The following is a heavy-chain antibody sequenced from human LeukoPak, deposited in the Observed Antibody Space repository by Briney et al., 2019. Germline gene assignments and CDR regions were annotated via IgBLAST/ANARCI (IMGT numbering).Heavy chain of an antibody. J-gene: IGHJ4*02. D-gene: IGHD5-24*01. CDR1: GFTFSSYN. CDR3: ARDQGDGYNWAPFDY. CDR2: ISYDGINK. Sequence: GGSLRLSCTASGFTFSSYNMHWVRQAPGKGLEWVAAISYDGINKYYADSVKGRFTVSRDNSKNTLFLQMNSLTPEDTAVYFCARDQGDGYNWAPFDYWGQGTLVTVSS. V-gene: IGHV3-30-3*01.